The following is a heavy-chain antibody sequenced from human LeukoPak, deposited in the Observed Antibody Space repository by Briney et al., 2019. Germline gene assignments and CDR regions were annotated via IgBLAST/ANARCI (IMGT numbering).Heavy chain of an antibody. Sequence: ASVKVSCKASGYTFTGYYMHWVRQAPGQGLEWMGWINPNSGGTNYAQKFQGRVTMTRDTSISTAYMELSRLRSDDTAVYYCARGDSVYSSGWYKGYWGQGTLVTVSS. J-gene: IGHJ4*02. D-gene: IGHD6-19*01. V-gene: IGHV1-2*02. CDR2: INPNSGGT. CDR3: ARGDSVYSSGWYKGY. CDR1: GYTFTGYY.